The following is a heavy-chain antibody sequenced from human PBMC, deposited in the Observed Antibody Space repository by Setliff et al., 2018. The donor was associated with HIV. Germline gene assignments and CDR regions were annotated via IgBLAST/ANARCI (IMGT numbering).Heavy chain of an antibody. Sequence: PSETLSLTCTVSGGSISSYYWSWIRQPPGKGLEWIGNIHSSGSTNYNPSLKSRVTISVDTSKNQFSLKLSSVTAADTAVYYCARTLAYHAFDIWGQGTMVTVSS. CDR1: GGSISSYY. V-gene: IGHV4-4*09. CDR2: IHSSGST. J-gene: IGHJ3*02. CDR3: ARTLAYHAFDI. D-gene: IGHD2-2*01.